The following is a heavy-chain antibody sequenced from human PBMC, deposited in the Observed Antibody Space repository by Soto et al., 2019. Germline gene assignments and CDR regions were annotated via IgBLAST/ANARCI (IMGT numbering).Heavy chain of an antibody. D-gene: IGHD6-6*01. Sequence: GGSLRLSCAASGFIFRNYWMSWVRQAPGKGLEWVANIKQDGGQKYYVDSVKGRFTISRDNARNSLYLQINSLRAEDTAMYYCARIGYSSSSLDYWGLGTLVTVSS. CDR1: GFIFRNYW. J-gene: IGHJ4*02. CDR3: ARIGYSSSSLDY. CDR2: IKQDGGQK. V-gene: IGHV3-7*03.